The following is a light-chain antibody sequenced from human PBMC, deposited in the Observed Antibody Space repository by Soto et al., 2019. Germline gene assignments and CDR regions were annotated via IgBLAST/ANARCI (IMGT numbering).Light chain of an antibody. V-gene: IGLV2-14*01. CDR1: SSDIGGYNY. J-gene: IGLJ1*01. CDR2: EVS. CDR3: SSWARSLYV. Sequence: QSVLTQPASVPGSPGQSITISCTGTSSDIGGYNYVSWYQQHPGKAPKLMIYEVSKRPSGVSNRFSGSKSGNTASLTISGLQAEDEADYYCSSWARSLYVFGSGTKVTVL.